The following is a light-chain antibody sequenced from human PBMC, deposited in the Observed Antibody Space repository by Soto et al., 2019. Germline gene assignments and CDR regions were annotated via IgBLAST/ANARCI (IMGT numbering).Light chain of an antibody. J-gene: IGLJ2*01. CDR2: GNT. V-gene: IGLV1-40*01. CDR3: LSFDSSLSVV. Sequence: QSVPTQPPSVSGAPGQRVTISCTGSSSNIGAGYDVHWYQQLPGRAPKLLIYGNTNRPSGVPDRFSGSKSGTSASLAITGLQAEDEADYYCLSFDSSLSVVFGGVTKLTVL. CDR1: SSNIGAGYD.